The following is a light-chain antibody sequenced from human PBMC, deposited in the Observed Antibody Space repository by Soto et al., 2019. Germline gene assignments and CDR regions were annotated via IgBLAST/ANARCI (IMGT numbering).Light chain of an antibody. CDR2: EVR. J-gene: IGLJ1*01. Sequence: QSVLTQPASVSGSVGQSITISCTGTSSDVGGYDFVSWYQHHPGKAPKLIIYEVRTRPSGVSDRFSGSKSGNTASLTISGLQAEDEADYYCSSYTSDWGVFGTRTKLTVL. CDR1: SSDVGGYDF. V-gene: IGLV2-14*01. CDR3: SSYTSDWGV.